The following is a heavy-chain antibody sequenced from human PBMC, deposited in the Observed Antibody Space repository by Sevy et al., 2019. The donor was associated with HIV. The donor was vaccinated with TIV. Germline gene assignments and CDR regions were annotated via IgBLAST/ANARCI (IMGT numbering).Heavy chain of an antibody. CDR3: ATTKDYYESSGCPFDY. CDR1: EYTLSQLS. CDR2: FDPEDGET. D-gene: IGHD3-22*01. V-gene: IGHV1-24*01. J-gene: IGHJ4*02. Sequence: ASVKVSCKVSEYTLSQLSMHWVRQAPGKGLEWMGSFDPEDGETLYAQKLQGRVTMTEDTSIDTAYMELNSLRSEDTAVYYCATTKDYYESSGCPFDYWGQGTLVTVSS.